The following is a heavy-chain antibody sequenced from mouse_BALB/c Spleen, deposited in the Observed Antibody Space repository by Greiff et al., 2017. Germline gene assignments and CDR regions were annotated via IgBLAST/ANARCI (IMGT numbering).Heavy chain of an antibody. D-gene: IGHD2-2*01. V-gene: IGHV1-69*01. Sequence: QVQLQQPGAELVRPWASVKLSCKASGYTFPSYWINWVQQWPGQGLEWIGNIYPSDSYTNYNQKFKNRSTLTVDKSSSTAYMQDSSPTSEDSAFYYCTRGYGYDDEAMDYWGQGTSVTVAS. CDR2: IYPSDSYT. J-gene: IGHJ4*01. CDR3: TRGYGYDDEAMDY. CDR1: GYTFPSYW.